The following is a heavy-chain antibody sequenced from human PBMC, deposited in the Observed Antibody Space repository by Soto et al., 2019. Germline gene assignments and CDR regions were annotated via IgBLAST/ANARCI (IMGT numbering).Heavy chain of an antibody. CDR3: ARHGPLTNNWNQLNC. Sequence: QLQLQESGPGLVEPSETLSLTCTVSGGSISSSPYYWAWIRQPPGKGLQWIGNIYYNGNTFYNPSLKSRVAIPIDTSKNQFSLRLSSVTASDTAVYYCARHGPLTNNWNQLNCWGQGTLVTVSS. V-gene: IGHV4-39*01. CDR1: GGSISSSPYY. CDR2: IYYNGNT. D-gene: IGHD1-1*01. J-gene: IGHJ4*02.